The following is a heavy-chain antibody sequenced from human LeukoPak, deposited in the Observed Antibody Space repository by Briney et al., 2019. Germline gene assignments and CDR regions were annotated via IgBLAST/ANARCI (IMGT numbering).Heavy chain of an antibody. J-gene: IGHJ4*02. D-gene: IGHD4-17*01. CDR2: ISSSGSTI. Sequence: GGSLRLSCAASGFTFSSNGMHWVRQAPGKGLEWVSYISSSGSTIYYADSVRGRFTISRDNAKNSLYLQMNSLRAEDTAVYYCASLTTVTTIWGQGTLVTVSS. CDR3: ASLTTVTTI. V-gene: IGHV3-48*04. CDR1: GFTFSSNG.